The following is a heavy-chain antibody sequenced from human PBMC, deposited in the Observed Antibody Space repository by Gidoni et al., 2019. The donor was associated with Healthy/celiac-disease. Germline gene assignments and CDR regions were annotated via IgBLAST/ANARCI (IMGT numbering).Heavy chain of an antibody. CDR3: ARGRLDDCMDP. Sequence: QVQLQQWGAGLLKPSETLSLTCAVYGGSFSGYYWSWIRQPPGKGLEWIGEINHSGSTNYNPSLKRRVTISVDTSKNQFSLKLSSVTAADTAVYYCARGRLDDCMDPWGQGTLVTVSS. D-gene: IGHD2-21*02. V-gene: IGHV4-34*01. J-gene: IGHJ5*02. CDR1: GGSFSGYY. CDR2: INHSGST.